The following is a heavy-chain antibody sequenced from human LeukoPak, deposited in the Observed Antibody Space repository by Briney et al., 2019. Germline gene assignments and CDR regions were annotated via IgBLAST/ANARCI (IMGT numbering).Heavy chain of an antibody. D-gene: IGHD2/OR15-2a*01. V-gene: IGHV4-38-2*02. CDR1: GYSISSGYY. Sequence: PSETLSLTCTVSGYSISSGYYWGWIRQPPGKGLEWIGSIYHSGSTYYNPSLKSRVTISVDTSKNQFSLKLSSVTAADTAVYYCARFDNKTPDYWGQGTLVTVSS. J-gene: IGHJ4*02. CDR2: IYHSGST. CDR3: ARFDNKTPDY.